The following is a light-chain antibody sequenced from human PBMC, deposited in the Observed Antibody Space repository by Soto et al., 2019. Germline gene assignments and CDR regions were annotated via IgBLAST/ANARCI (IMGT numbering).Light chain of an antibody. CDR2: EVS. J-gene: IGKJ3*01. V-gene: IGKV2D-29*01. CDR3: MQTIQFPLFT. CDR1: QSLLHSDGKTY. Sequence: DILLTQTPLSLSVTPGQPASISCKSSQSLLHSDGKTYLYWYRQKPGQPPHLLIYEVSNRFSGGPDRVSGSGSGTDFTLKISRVEAEDVGVYYCMQTIQFPLFTFGPGTRVDIK.